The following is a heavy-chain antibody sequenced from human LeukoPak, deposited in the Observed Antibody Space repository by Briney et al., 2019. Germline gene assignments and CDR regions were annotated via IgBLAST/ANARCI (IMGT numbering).Heavy chain of an antibody. CDR3: ARDSSYSGYGYFDY. V-gene: IGHV3-11*01. D-gene: IGHD5-12*01. CDR2: ISSSGSTI. Sequence: SGGSLRLSCAASGFTFSDYCMSWIRQAPGKGLEWVSYISSSGSTIYYADSVKGRFTISRDNAKNSLYLQMNSLRAEDTAVYYCARDSSYSGYGYFDYWGQGTLVTVSS. J-gene: IGHJ4*02. CDR1: GFTFSDYC.